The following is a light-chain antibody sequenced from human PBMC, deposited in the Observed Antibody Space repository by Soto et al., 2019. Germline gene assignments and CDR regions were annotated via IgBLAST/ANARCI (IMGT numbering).Light chain of an antibody. CDR2: DNF. Sequence: QSVLTQPPSVSGAPGQRVTISCTGSSSNIGAGYDVHWYQQLPGTAPKLLIYDNFNRPSGVPDRFSGSKSGTSASLAITGLQAEDEADYYCQSYDSSLSGYVFGTGTKVTV. CDR3: QSYDSSLSGYV. CDR1: SSNIGAGYD. J-gene: IGLJ1*01. V-gene: IGLV1-40*01.